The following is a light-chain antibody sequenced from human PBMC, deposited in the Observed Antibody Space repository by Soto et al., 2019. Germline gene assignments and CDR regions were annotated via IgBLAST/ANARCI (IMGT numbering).Light chain of an antibody. V-gene: IGLV1-44*01. CDR3: AAWDDSLNGYL. CDR2: SNY. Sequence: SVLTKPPEGCGTHEHRVSMSCSGSRSNIESNTVTWYQQLPGTAPKLVIYSNYDRPSGVPDRFSGSTSGTSASLVIRGLQSEDEADYYCAAWDDSLNGYLFGGGTKVTVL. J-gene: IGLJ1*01. CDR1: RSNIESNT.